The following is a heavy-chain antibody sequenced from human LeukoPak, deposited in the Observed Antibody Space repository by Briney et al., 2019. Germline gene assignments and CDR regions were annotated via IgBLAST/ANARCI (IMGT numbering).Heavy chain of an antibody. J-gene: IGHJ4*02. V-gene: IGHV3-30-3*01. Sequence: GGSLRLSCAASGFTFSSHAMHWVRQAPGKGLEWVALVSYDGTNKYYADSVMGRFTVSRDNSKNTLYVQMNSLRTEDTAAYYCASSPISYFDYWGQGTLVTVSS. CDR1: GFTFSSHA. CDR3: ASSPISYFDY. CDR2: VSYDGTNK.